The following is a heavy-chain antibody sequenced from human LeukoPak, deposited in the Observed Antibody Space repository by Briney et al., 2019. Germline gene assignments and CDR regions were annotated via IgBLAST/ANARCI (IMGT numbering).Heavy chain of an antibody. CDR3: AKSLGTDYYFDY. D-gene: IGHD3-16*01. V-gene: IGHV3-48*01. CDR2: ISSSSSTI. J-gene: IGHJ4*02. CDR1: GFTFSSYS. Sequence: GGSLRLSCAASGFTFSSYSMNWVRQAPGKGLEWVSYISSSSSTIYYADSVKGRFTISRDNSKNTLYLQMNSLRAEDTAVYYCAKSLGTDYYFDYWGQGTLVTVSS.